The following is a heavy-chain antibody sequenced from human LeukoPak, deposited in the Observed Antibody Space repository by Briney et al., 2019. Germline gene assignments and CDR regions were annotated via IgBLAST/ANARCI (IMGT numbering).Heavy chain of an antibody. CDR1: GFIFSDYS. CDR2: ISSSSSYI. CDR3: ARDSGLYCSGGSCYPSYGMDV. D-gene: IGHD2-15*01. V-gene: IGHV3-21*01. Sequence: PGGSLRLSCAASGFIFSDYSMSWVRQAPGKGLEWVSSISSSSSYIYYADSVKGRFTISRDNAKNSLYLQMNSLRAEDTAVYYCARDSGLYCSGGSCYPSYGMDVWGQGTTVTVSS. J-gene: IGHJ6*02.